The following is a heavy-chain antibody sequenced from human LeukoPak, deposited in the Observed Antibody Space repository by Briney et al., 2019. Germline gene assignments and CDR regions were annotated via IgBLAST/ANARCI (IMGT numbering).Heavy chain of an antibody. Sequence: SETLSLTCTVSGDSISSYYWSWIRQPAGKGLEWIGRIYTSGSTNYSPSLKNRVTMSVDTSKNQFSLKLSSVTAADTAVYYCASTTYYYDSSGYYFLDYWGQGTLVTVSS. CDR2: IYTSGST. J-gene: IGHJ4*02. D-gene: IGHD3-22*01. CDR1: GDSISSYY. V-gene: IGHV4-4*07. CDR3: ASTTYYYDSSGYYFLDY.